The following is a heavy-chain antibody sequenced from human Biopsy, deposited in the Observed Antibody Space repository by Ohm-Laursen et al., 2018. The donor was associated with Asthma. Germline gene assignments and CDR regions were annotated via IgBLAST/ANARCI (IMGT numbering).Heavy chain of an antibody. CDR1: GFTFSSYG. V-gene: IGHV3-30*03. Sequence: SLRLSCTASGFTFSSYGVHWVRQAPGKGLEWVAVISYDGSNKYYADSVKGRFTISRDNSKNTLYLQMNSLRAEETAVYYCTRREYSDSRISPLDLWGHGTMVTASS. CDR2: ISYDGSNK. J-gene: IGHJ3*01. D-gene: IGHD3-22*01. CDR3: TRREYSDSRISPLDL.